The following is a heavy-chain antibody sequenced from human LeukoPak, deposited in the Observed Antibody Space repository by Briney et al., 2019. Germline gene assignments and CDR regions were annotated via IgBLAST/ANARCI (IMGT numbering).Heavy chain of an antibody. CDR1: GFTFSSYA. CDR2: ISGSGGST. CDR3: AKDSPGYSSSWYSWYFDY. D-gene: IGHD6-13*01. V-gene: IGHV3-23*01. J-gene: IGHJ4*02. Sequence: GGSLRLSCAASGFTFSSYAMSWVRQAPGKGLEWVSAISGSGGSTYYADSVKGRFTISRDNSKNTLYLQMNSLRAEDTAVYYCAKDSPGYSSSWYSWYFDYWGQGTLVTVSS.